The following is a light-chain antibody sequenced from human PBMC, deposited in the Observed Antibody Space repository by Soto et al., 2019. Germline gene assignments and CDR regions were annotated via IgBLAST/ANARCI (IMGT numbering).Light chain of an antibody. J-gene: IGLJ2*01. CDR1: SSTIGSNY. Sequence: QPVLTQPPSASVTPGQRVTISCSGSSSTIGSNYVFWYQHLPGTAPKLLIYRNNQRPSGVPDRFSGSTSGTYASLAISGLRSEDENDYYCAAWDDSLSGVVFGGGTKVTVL. CDR3: AAWDDSLSGVV. CDR2: RNN. V-gene: IGLV1-47*01.